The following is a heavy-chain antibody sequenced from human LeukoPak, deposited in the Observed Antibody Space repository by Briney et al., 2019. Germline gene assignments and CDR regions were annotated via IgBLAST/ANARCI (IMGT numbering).Heavy chain of an antibody. D-gene: IGHD2-15*01. V-gene: IGHV4-61*02. Sequence: SETLSLTCTVSGGSISSGSYYWSWIRQPAGKGLEWIGRIYTSGSTDYNPSLKSRVTISVDTSKNQFSLKLSSVTAADTAVYYCARAACSGGSCWGYNWFDPWGQGTLVTVSS. CDR1: GGSISSGSYY. CDR3: ARAACSGGSCWGYNWFDP. J-gene: IGHJ5*02. CDR2: IYTSGST.